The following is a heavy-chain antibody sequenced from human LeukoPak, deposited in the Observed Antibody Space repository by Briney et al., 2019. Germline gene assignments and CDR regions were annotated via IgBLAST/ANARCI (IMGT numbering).Heavy chain of an antibody. J-gene: IGHJ4*02. CDR1: GGSISSSSYY. D-gene: IGHD5-18*01. CDR2: IYYSGST. V-gene: IGHV4-39*02. Sequence: SETLSLTCTVSGGSISSSSYYWGWIRQPPGKGLEWIGSIYYSGSTYYNPSLKSRVTISVDTSKNQFSLKLSSVTAADTAVYYCARDLGSVGYNYGYWGQGTLVTVSS. CDR3: ARDLGSVGYNYGY.